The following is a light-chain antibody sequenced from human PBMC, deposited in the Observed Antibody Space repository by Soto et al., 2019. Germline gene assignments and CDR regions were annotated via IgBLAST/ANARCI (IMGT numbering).Light chain of an antibody. CDR2: RVS. J-gene: IGKJ1*01. Sequence: DIVLTQTPLSSPVTLGQPASISCRSSQSLVHSDGNTYLSWFQHRQGQPPRLLIYRVSDRFSGVPDRFSGSGAGTDFTLTISRVEAEDVGVYYCRQGTQSTWTFGQGTKVEIK. V-gene: IGKV2-24*01. CDR1: QSLVHSDGNTY. CDR3: RQGTQSTWT.